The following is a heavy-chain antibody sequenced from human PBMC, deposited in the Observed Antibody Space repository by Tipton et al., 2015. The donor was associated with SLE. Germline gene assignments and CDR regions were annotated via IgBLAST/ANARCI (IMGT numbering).Heavy chain of an antibody. V-gene: IGHV3-33*06. Sequence: SLRLSCAASGFTFRSYGMHWVRQAPGKGLEWVAVIWNDGSNKYYADSVKGRFTISRDNSKNTLYLQMNSLRAEDTAVYYCAKGALLEWSSYSGMDVWCQRTTVIASS. CDR1: GFTFRSYG. J-gene: IGHJ6*02. D-gene: IGHD3-3*01. CDR2: IWNDGSNK. CDR3: AKGALLEWSSYSGMDV.